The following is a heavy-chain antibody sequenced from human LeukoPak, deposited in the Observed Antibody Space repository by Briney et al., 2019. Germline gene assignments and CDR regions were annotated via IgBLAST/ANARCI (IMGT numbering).Heavy chain of an antibody. CDR3: ARDXRAMVXGVXAFDT. V-gene: IGHV3-66*01. CDR2: IYSGGGT. Sequence: GGSLRLSCAASGFTFSTYAMSWVRQAPGKGLECVSVIYSGGGTYYVDSVKGRFTISRDNSKNTLYLQMNSLRAEDTAVYYCARDXRAMVXGVXAFDTWGQGTMVTVSS. D-gene: IGHD3-10*01. CDR1: GFTFSTYA. J-gene: IGHJ3*02.